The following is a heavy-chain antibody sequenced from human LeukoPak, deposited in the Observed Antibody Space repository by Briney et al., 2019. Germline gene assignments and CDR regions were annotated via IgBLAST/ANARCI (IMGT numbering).Heavy chain of an antibody. J-gene: IGHJ3*02. CDR2: IRSKAYGGTT. V-gene: IGHV3-49*03. CDR1: GLTFGDYA. D-gene: IGHD1-26*01. CDR3: TRAQIPWELLPPADAFDI. Sequence: PGGSLRLSCTASGLTFGDYAMSWFRQAPGKGLEWVGFIRSKAYGGTTEYAASVKGRFTISRDDSKSIGYLQMNSLKTEDTAVYYCTRAQIPWELLPPADAFDIWGQGTMVTVSS.